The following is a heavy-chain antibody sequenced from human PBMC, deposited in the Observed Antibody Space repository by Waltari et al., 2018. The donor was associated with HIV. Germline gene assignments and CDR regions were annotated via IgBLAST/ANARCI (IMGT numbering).Heavy chain of an antibody. D-gene: IGHD3-16*01. J-gene: IGHJ4*02. CDR2: LSSSGTTI. CDR1: GFTFSSYS. V-gene: IGHV3-48*02. Sequence: EVQLVESGGGLVQPGGSLRLSCAASGFTFSSYSMNWVRQAPGKGREWVSYLSSSGTTIYYADSVKGRFTISRDNAKNSLYLQMNSLRDEDTAVYYCARDLIGPRIIWGQGTLVTVSS. CDR3: ARDLIGPRII.